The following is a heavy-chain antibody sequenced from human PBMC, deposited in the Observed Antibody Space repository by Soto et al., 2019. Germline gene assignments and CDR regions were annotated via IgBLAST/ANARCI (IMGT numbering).Heavy chain of an antibody. Sequence: EVQLVESGGGFVQPGGSLRLSCAASGFTFSSYEMNWVRQAPGKGLEWVAYIRSSGSTIYYADSVKGRFTISRDNAKSSLYLEMNSLRAEDTAVYYCARDNGGYYSAYYYYGMDVWGQGTTFTVSS. CDR3: ARDNGGYYSAYYYYGMDV. J-gene: IGHJ6*02. V-gene: IGHV3-48*03. CDR1: GFTFSSYE. CDR2: IRSSGSTI. D-gene: IGHD3-22*01.